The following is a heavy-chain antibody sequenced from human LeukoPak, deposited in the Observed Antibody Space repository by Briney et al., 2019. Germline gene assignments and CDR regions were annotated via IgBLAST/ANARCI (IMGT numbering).Heavy chain of an antibody. CDR2: IYTSGST. CDR1: GGSISSGSYY. CDR3: ARGRYDFWSGYYPFDY. J-gene: IGHJ4*02. V-gene: IGHV4-61*02. Sequence: SQTLSLTCTVSGGSISSGSYYWSWIRQPAGKGLEWIGRIYTSGSTNYNPSLKSRVTISVDTYKNQFSLKLSSVTAADTAVYYCARGRYDFWSGYYPFDYWGQGTLVTVSS. D-gene: IGHD3-3*01.